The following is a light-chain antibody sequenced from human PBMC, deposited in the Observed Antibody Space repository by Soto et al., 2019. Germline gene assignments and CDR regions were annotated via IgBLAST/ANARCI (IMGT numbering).Light chain of an antibody. CDR3: HQYSDFLSS. CDR2: DAS. CDR1: QSISRS. V-gene: IGKV1-5*01. J-gene: IGKJ3*01. Sequence: DIQMTQSPSTLSASVGDRVTITCRASQSISRSLAWYQQKPGKAPNLLIFDASSLECGVPSRFSGSGFGTEFALTITNLQPADFATYYCHQYSDFLSSFGPGTTVDFK.